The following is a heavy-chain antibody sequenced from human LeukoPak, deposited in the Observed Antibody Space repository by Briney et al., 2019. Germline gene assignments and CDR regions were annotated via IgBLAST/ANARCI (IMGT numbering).Heavy chain of an antibody. J-gene: IGHJ5*02. V-gene: IGHV4-39*01. CDR3: ARGVSASSGWYVIDH. CDR1: GGSISSSSYY. D-gene: IGHD6-19*01. CDR2: IYYSGST. Sequence: SETLSLTCTVSGGSISSSSYYWGWIRQPPGKGLEWIGSIYYSGSTYYNPSLKSRVTISVDTSKNQFSLKLSSVTAADTAVYYCARGVSASSGWYVIDHWGQGTLVTVSS.